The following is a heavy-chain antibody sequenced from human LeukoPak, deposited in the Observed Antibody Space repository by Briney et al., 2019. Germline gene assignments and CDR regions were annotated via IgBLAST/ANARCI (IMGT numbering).Heavy chain of an antibody. CDR3: AKDPESYNYDNSGSENWFDL. CDR2: ISGSGGIT. Sequence: GGSLRLSCAASGFTFSSYAMSWVRQAPGKGLEWVSAISGSGGITYYADSVKGRFTISRDNSKNTLYLQMNSLGAEETAVYYCAKDPESYNYDNSGSENWFDLWGQGTLVTVSS. D-gene: IGHD3-22*01. CDR1: GFTFSSYA. V-gene: IGHV3-23*01. J-gene: IGHJ5*02.